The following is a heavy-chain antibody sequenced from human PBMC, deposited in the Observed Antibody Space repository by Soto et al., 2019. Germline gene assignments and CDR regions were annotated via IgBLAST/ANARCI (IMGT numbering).Heavy chain of an antibody. Sequence: AGGFLRLSCAASGFTFSSYAMSWVRQAPGKGLEWVSAISGSGGSTYYADSVKGRFTISRDNSKNTLYLQMNSLRAEDTAVYYCAKQVVPAAAYYYYGMDVWGQGTTVTVSS. CDR3: AKQVVPAAAYYYYGMDV. CDR2: ISGSGGST. D-gene: IGHD2-2*01. V-gene: IGHV3-23*01. CDR1: GFTFSSYA. J-gene: IGHJ6*02.